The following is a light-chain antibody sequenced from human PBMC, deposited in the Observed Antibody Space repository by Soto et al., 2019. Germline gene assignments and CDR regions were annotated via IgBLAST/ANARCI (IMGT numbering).Light chain of an antibody. V-gene: IGKV1-27*01. Sequence: DRPMRQSPSSLSISVGDRVTIPCRASQGISNYLAWYQQKPGKVPKLLIYAASTLQSGVPSRFSGSGSGTDFTLTISSLQPDDFATYYSQQGLTFGGGTKVDVK. CDR2: AAS. J-gene: IGKJ4*01. CDR3: QQGLT. CDR1: QGISNY.